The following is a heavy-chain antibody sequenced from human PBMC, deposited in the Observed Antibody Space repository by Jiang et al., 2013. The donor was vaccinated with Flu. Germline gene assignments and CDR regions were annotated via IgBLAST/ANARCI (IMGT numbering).Heavy chain of an antibody. Sequence: QVQLVESGAEVKKPGSSVKVSCKASGGTFSSYAISWVRQAPGQGLEWMGGIIPIFGTANYAQKFQGRVTITADESTSTAYMELSSLRSEDTAVYYCAIRGGIAARLVVPYYFDYWGQGTLVTVSS. CDR1: GGTFSSYA. J-gene: IGHJ4*02. D-gene: IGHD6-6*01. CDR3: AIRGGIAARLVVPYYFDY. CDR2: IIPIFGTA. V-gene: IGHV1-69*01.